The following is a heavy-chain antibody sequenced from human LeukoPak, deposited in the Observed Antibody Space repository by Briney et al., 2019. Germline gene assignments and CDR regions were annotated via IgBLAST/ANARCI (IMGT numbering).Heavy chain of an antibody. CDR2: IKEDGSEK. Sequence: GGSLRLSCAASGLTFSSFWMSWVRQAPGKGLEWVANIKEDGSEKYYVDSVKGRFTISRDNAKNSLYLQMNSLRAEDTAVYFCARVSYSSGWDGGLYYFDYWGQGTLVTVSS. CDR1: GLTFSSFW. CDR3: ARVSYSSGWDGGLYYFDY. D-gene: IGHD6-19*01. V-gene: IGHV3-7*01. J-gene: IGHJ4*02.